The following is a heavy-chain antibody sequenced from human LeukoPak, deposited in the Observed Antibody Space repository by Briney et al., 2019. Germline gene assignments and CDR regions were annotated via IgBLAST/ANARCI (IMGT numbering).Heavy chain of an antibody. CDR1: GGSISSSSYY. D-gene: IGHD3-10*01. CDR2: IYYSGST. CDR3: ARAPRFVVRGNYYYYMDV. V-gene: IGHV4-39*01. J-gene: IGHJ6*03. Sequence: SETLSLTCTVSGGSISSSSYYWGWIRQPPGKGLEWIGSIYYSGSTYYNPSLKSRVTISVDTSKNQFSLRLSSVTAADTVVYYCARAPRFVVRGNYYYYMDVWGKGTTVTVSS.